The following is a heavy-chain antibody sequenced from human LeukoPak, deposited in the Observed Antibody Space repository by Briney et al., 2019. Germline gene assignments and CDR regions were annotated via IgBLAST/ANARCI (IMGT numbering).Heavy chain of an antibody. J-gene: IGHJ4*02. CDR1: GFTFSIHA. Sequence: GRSLRLSCAGSGFTFSIHAMSWVRQAPGKGLEWVSTIGGGDTYYADSVKGRFTISRDDSQSTVHLQMNSLRAEDTAVYYCARDAGFLGGQGTLVTVSS. V-gene: IGHV3-23*01. CDR2: IGGGDT. D-gene: IGHD3-3*01. CDR3: ARDAGFL.